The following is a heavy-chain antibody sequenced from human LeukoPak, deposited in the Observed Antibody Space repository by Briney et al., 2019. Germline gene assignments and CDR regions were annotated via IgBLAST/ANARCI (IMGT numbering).Heavy chain of an antibody. CDR2: IIPIFGTA. V-gene: IGHV1-69*01. D-gene: IGHD1-26*01. CDR1: GGTFSSYA. CDR3: ARESPSGSYSYYFDY. J-gene: IGHJ4*02. Sequence: SVTVSCTASGGTFSSYAISWVRQAPGQGLEWMGGIIPIFGTANYAQKFQGRVTITADESTSTAYMELSSLRSEDTAVYYCARESPSGSYSYYFDYWGQGTLVTVSS.